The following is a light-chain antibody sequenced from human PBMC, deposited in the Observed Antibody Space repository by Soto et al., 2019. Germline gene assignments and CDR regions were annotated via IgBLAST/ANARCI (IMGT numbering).Light chain of an antibody. CDR2: DAS. CDR3: QQFGSSIPHT. V-gene: IGKV3-11*01. CDR1: QSVGSY. Sequence: EIVLIQSPATLSLSPGERATLSCRASQSVGSYLAWYQHKPGQAPRLLISDASNRATGIPARFSGSGSGTDFTLTISRLEPEDFGVYYCQQFGSSIPHTFGQGTKLEIK. J-gene: IGKJ2*01.